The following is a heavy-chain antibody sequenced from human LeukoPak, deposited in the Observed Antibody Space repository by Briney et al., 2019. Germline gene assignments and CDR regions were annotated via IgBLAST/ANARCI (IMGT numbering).Heavy chain of an antibody. CDR3: ARDGTTFGVVMGP. Sequence: SETLSLTCTVSGGSISSGSYYWSWIRQPAGKGLEWIGRIYTSGSTSYNPSLKSRVTISVDTSKNQFSLKLSSVTAADTAVYYCARDGTTFGVVMGPWGQGTLVTVSS. CDR1: GGSISSGSYY. CDR2: IYTSGST. J-gene: IGHJ5*02. D-gene: IGHD3-3*01. V-gene: IGHV4-61*02.